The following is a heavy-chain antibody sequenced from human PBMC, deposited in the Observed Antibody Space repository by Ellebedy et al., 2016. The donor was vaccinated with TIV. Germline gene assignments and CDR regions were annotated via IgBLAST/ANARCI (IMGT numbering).Heavy chain of an antibody. V-gene: IGHV4-4*07. D-gene: IGHD6-13*01. CDR3: ARDPGFIAAAGGTGDDYYYGMDV. CDR1: GGSISSYY. Sequence: MPSETLSLTCTVSGGSISSYYWSWIRQPAGKGLEWIGRIYTSGSTNYNPSLKSRVTMSVDTSKNQFPLKLSSVTAADTAVYYCARDPGFIAAAGGTGDDYYYGMDVWGQGTTVTVSS. J-gene: IGHJ6*02. CDR2: IYTSGST.